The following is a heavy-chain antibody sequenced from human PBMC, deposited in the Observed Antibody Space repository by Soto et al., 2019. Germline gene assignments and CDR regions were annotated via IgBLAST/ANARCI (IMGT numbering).Heavy chain of an antibody. CDR2: IKSKTDGGTT. CDR1: GFTFSNAW. V-gene: IGHV3-15*07. CDR3: TTGTADYYDSSGYYYYLVDY. D-gene: IGHD3-22*01. J-gene: IGHJ4*02. Sequence: GGSLRLSCGASGFTFSNAWMNWVRQAPGKGLEWVGRIKSKTDGGTTDYAAPVKGRFTISRDDSKNTLYLQMNSLKTEDTAVYYCTTGTADYYDSSGYYYYLVDYWGQGTLVTVSS.